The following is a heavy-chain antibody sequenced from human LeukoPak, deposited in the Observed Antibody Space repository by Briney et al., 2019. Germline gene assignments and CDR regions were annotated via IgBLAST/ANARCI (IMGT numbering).Heavy chain of an antibody. CDR1: GGSISSYY. J-gene: IGHJ4*02. CDR2: IYYSGST. CDR3: ARGTEWYYDSSGYYPSYYFDY. D-gene: IGHD3-22*01. V-gene: IGHV4-59*01. Sequence: SETLSLTCTVSGGSISSYYWSWIRQPPGKGLEWIGYIYYSGSTNYNPSLKSRVTISVDTPKNQFSLKLSSVTAADTAVYYCARGTEWYYDSSGYYPSYYFDYWGQGTLVTVSS.